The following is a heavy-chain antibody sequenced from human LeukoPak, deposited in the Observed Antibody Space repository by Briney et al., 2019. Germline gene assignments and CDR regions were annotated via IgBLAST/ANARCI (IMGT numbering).Heavy chain of an antibody. V-gene: IGHV3-23*01. D-gene: IGHD1-14*01. CDR2: ISGSGGST. CDR3: ARDAVPGEQPQSWFDP. CDR1: GYTFSSYA. J-gene: IGHJ5*02. Sequence: GGSLRLSCAASGYTFSSYAMSWVRQAPGKGLEWVSAISGSGGSTYYADSVKGRFTISRDNSKNTLYLQMNSLRAEDTAVYYCARDAVPGEQPQSWFDPWGQGTLVTVSS.